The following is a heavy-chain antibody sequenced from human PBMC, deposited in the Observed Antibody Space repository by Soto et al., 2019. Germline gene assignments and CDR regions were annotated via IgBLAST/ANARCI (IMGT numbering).Heavy chain of an antibody. CDR1: GFTVSSNY. J-gene: IGHJ4*02. Sequence: GGSLRLSCAASGFTVSSNYMSWVRQAPGKGLEWVSVIYSGGSTYYADSVKGRFTISRHNSKNTLYLQMNSLRAEDTAVYYCALSRIFPYYDYIWGSYQSPPQLDYWGQGTLVTVSS. V-gene: IGHV3-53*04. CDR3: ALSRIFPYYDYIWGSYQSPPQLDY. CDR2: IYSGGST. D-gene: IGHD3-16*02.